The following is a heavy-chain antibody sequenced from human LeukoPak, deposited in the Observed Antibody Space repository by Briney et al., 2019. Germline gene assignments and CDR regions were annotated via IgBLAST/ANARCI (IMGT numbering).Heavy chain of an antibody. CDR2: IYHSGST. Sequence: SETLSLTCAVSGGSISSGGYSWSWIRQPPGKGLEWIGYIYHSGSTYYNPSLKSRVTISVDRSKNQFSLKLSSVTAADTAVYYCARGGAATVTTDYYGMDVWGRGTTVTVSS. D-gene: IGHD4-11*01. V-gene: IGHV4-30-2*01. CDR1: GGSISSGGYS. J-gene: IGHJ6*02. CDR3: ARGGAATVTTDYYGMDV.